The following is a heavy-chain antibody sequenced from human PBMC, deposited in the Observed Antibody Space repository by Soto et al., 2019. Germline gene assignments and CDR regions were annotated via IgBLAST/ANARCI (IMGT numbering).Heavy chain of an antibody. Sequence: ASVKVSCRASGYTFSDFDINWLRQAAGQGPEWMGWMNAKSGDTFSAQRLQGKFNMTWDTSLSTAYMEVGSLTSDDAAIYYCARGNPFNYAGFDVWGQGTTVTVSS. CDR3: ARGNPFNYAGFDV. D-gene: IGHD3-16*01. CDR2: MNAKSGDT. CDR1: GYTFSDFD. V-gene: IGHV1-8*01. J-gene: IGHJ6*02.